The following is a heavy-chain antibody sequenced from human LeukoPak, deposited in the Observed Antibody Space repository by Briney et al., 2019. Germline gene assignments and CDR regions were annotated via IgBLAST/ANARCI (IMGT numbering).Heavy chain of an antibody. CDR2: IRYDGSNK. J-gene: IGHJ4*02. CDR3: AKGQLWLLDY. V-gene: IGHV3-30*02. Sequence: GGSLRLXCAASGFTFSSYGMHWVRQAPGKGLEWVAFIRYDGSNKYYADSVKGRFTISRDNSKNTLYLQMNSLRAEDTAVYYCAKGQLWLLDYWGQGTLVTVSS. CDR1: GFTFSSYG. D-gene: IGHD5-18*01.